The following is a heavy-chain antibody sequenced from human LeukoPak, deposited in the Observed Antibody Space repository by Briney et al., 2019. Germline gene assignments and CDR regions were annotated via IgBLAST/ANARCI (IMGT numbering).Heavy chain of an antibody. Sequence: GGSLRLSCAASGFTFSSYSMNWVRQAPGKGLEWVSSISSSSSYIYYADSVKGRFTISRDNSKNTLYLQMNSLRAEDTAVYYCARVAIQLWLYFAYWGQGTLVTVSS. CDR3: ARVAIQLWLYFAY. V-gene: IGHV3-21*04. CDR1: GFTFSSYS. J-gene: IGHJ4*02. D-gene: IGHD5-18*01. CDR2: ISSSSSYI.